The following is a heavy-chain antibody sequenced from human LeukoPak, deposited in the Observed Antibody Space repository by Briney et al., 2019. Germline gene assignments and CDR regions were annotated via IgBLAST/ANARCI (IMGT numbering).Heavy chain of an antibody. CDR1: GFTFSSYA. D-gene: IGHD3-3*01. Sequence: GGSLRLSGAASGFTFSSYAMSWVRQAPGKGLEWVSAISGRGGSTYYADSVKGRFTISRDNSKNTLYLQMNSLRAEDTAVYYCAKDYDFWSGYYSMLGAFDIWGQGTMVTVSS. CDR2: ISGRGGST. CDR3: AKDYDFWSGYYSMLGAFDI. J-gene: IGHJ3*02. V-gene: IGHV3-23*01.